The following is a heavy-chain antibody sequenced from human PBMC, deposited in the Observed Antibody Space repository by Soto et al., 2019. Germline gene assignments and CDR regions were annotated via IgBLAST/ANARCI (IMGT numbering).Heavy chain of an antibody. Sequence: ASVKVSCKASGYTFTSYGISWVRQAPGQGLEWMGWISAYNGNTNYAQKLQGRVTMTTDTSTSTAYMELRSLRSDGTAVYYCARGNSFWSGYYYMDVWGKGTTVTVSS. V-gene: IGHV1-18*01. CDR3: ARGNSFWSGYYYMDV. CDR1: GYTFTSYG. D-gene: IGHD3-3*01. CDR2: ISAYNGNT. J-gene: IGHJ6*03.